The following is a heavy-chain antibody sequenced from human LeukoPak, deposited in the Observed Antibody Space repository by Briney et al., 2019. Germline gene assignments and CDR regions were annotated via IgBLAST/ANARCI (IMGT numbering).Heavy chain of an antibody. CDR1: GGSISSYY. J-gene: IGHJ4*02. Sequence: PSETLSLTCTVSGGSISSYYWSWIRQPPGKGLEWIGYIYYSGSTNYNPSLKSRVTISVDTSKNQFSLKLSSVTAADTAVYYCARVDIAAAGTVDYWGQGTLVTVSS. CDR3: ARVDIAAAGTVDY. D-gene: IGHD6-13*01. CDR2: IYYSGST. V-gene: IGHV4-59*01.